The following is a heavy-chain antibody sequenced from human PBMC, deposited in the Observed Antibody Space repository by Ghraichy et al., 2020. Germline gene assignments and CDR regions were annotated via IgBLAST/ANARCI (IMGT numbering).Heavy chain of an antibody. Sequence: GGSLRLSCAASGFTFSSYVMSWVRQAPGKGLEWLSGISGSGGNTYYPDSVKGRFTISRDNSKNTLYLQMNSLRADDTAVYYCAKGYTWIYYFDYWGQGTLVTVSS. J-gene: IGHJ4*02. CDR2: ISGSGGNT. CDR3: AKGYTWIYYFDY. CDR1: GFTFSSYV. D-gene: IGHD1-20*01. V-gene: IGHV3-23*01.